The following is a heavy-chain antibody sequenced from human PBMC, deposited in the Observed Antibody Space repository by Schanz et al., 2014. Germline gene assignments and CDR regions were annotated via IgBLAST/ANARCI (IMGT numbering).Heavy chain of an antibody. J-gene: IGHJ4*02. CDR2: MSADNGNT. V-gene: IGHV1-18*01. D-gene: IGHD3-3*01. Sequence: QVHLVQSGVEVKKPGASVKVSCKASGYTFTSYGISWVRQAPGQGLEWMGWMSADNGNTNYAQKLQGRVTMTRDTSTSTAYMELRSLTSDDTAVYYCARDRVYRFLKGENRFYFDYWGQGTLVIVSS. CDR1: GYTFTSYG. CDR3: ARDRVYRFLKGENRFYFDY.